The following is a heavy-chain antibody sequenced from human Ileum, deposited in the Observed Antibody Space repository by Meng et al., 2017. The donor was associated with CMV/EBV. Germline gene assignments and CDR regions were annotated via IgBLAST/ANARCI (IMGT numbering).Heavy chain of an antibody. CDR2: MYFSGIA. Sequence: QQPLQEWAPGRVTPAEPLPLPCTVSGDPIRRGSHSWAWSRQPPGKRLEWIGSMYFSGIADYNPSLKSRVTISLHATQKQFSLRLTSVTAADSAVYFCARDLTNKWFYYWGQGTLVTVSS. CDR3: ARDLTNKWFYY. D-gene: IGHD1-26*01. CDR1: GDPIRRGSHS. J-gene: IGHJ4*02. V-gene: IGHV4-39*07.